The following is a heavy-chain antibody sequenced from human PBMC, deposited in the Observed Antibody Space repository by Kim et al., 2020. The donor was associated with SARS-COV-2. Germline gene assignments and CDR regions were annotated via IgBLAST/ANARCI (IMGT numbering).Heavy chain of an antibody. J-gene: IGHJ4*02. V-gene: IGHV4-59*08. Sequence: SETLSLTCTVSGGSLSSYHWSWIRQPPGKGLEWVGYAHYSGFTNYNPSLESRVTISLDTSKNQFSLKLTSLTAADTAVYYCARRQDGRDYFDYWGQGTLV. CDR2: AHYSGFT. CDR1: GGSLSSYH. CDR3: ARRQDGRDYFDY.